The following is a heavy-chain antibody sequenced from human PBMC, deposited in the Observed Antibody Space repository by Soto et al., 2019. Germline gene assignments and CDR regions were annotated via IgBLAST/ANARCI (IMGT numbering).Heavy chain of an antibody. CDR1: GGTFSSYA. Sequence: SVKVSRKASGGTFSSYAISWVRQAPGQGLEWMGGIIPIFGTANYAQKFQGRVTITADESTSTAYMELSSLRSEDTAVYYCANSVGSHYYYGMDVWGQGTTVTVSS. CDR3: ANSVGSHYYYGMDV. CDR2: IIPIFGTA. J-gene: IGHJ6*02. V-gene: IGHV1-69*13. D-gene: IGHD2-21*01.